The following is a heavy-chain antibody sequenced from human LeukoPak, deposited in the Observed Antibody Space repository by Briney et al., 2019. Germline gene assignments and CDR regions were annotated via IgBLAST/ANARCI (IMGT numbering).Heavy chain of an antibody. CDR3: ARDYYGSGSYVFDY. CDR2: ISRSSSTI. CDR1: GFTFSSYG. V-gene: IGHV3-48*02. D-gene: IGHD3-10*01. Sequence: GGSLRLSCAASGFTFSSYGMNRVRQAPGKGLEWVSYISRSSSTIYYADSVKGRFTISRDNAKNSLYLQMNSLRDEDTAVYYCARDYYGSGSYVFDYWGQGTLVTVSS. J-gene: IGHJ4*02.